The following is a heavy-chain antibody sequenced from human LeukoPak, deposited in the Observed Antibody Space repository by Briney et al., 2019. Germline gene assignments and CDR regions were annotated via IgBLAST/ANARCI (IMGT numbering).Heavy chain of an antibody. CDR3: ARRSSGWSFDY. CDR2: INPSGGST. J-gene: IGHJ4*02. CDR1: GYTFTSYG. D-gene: IGHD6-19*01. Sequence: GASVKVSCKASGYTFTSYGISWVRQAPGQGLEWMGIINPSGGSTSYAQKFQGRVTMTRDTSTSTVYMELSSLRSEDTAVYYCARRSSGWSFDYWGQGTLVTVSS. V-gene: IGHV1-46*01.